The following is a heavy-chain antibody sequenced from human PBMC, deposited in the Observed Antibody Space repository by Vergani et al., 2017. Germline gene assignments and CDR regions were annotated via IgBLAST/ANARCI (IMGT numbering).Heavy chain of an antibody. V-gene: IGHV3-23*01. D-gene: IGHD2-8*01. Sequence: EVQLLESGGGLVQPGGSLRLSCAASGFTFSSYAMSWVRQAPGKGLEWVSAISGSGGSTYYADSVKGRFTISRDNSKNTLYLQMNSLRAEDTAVYYCAGRMDYYYDGMDVWGQGTTVTVSS. CDR1: GFTFSSYA. J-gene: IGHJ6*02. CDR3: AGRMDYYYDGMDV. CDR2: ISGSGGST.